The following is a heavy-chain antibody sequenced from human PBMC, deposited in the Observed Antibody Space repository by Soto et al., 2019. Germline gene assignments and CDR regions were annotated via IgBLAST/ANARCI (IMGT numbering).Heavy chain of an antibody. CDR1: GYTFTGYY. V-gene: IGHV1-2*02. CDR2: INPNSGGT. J-gene: IGHJ5*02. CDR3: ARGGRVVVPADNWFDP. D-gene: IGHD2-2*01. Sequence: KVSCKASGYTFTGYYMHWVRQAPGQGLEWMGWINPNSGGTNYAQKFQGRVTMTRDTSISTAYMELSRLRSDDTAVYYCARGGRVVVPADNWFDPWGQGTLVTVSS.